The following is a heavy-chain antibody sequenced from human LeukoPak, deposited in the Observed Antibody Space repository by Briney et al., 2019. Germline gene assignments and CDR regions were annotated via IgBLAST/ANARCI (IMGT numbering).Heavy chain of an antibody. Sequence: GGSLRLSCAASGFTFSSYSMNWVRQAPGKGLEWVSYISSSSSTIYYADSVKGRFTISRDNAKNSLYLQMNSLRAEDTAVYYCARDPVASSGWPNWFDPWGQGTLVTVSS. CDR3: ARDPVASSGWPNWFDP. CDR1: GFTFSSYS. J-gene: IGHJ5*02. V-gene: IGHV3-48*04. CDR2: ISSSSSTI. D-gene: IGHD6-19*01.